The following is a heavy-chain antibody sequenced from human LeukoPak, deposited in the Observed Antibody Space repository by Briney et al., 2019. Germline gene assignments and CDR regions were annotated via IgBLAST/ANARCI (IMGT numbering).Heavy chain of an antibody. CDR1: GYTFTGYY. CDR3: ATSRGGYNFHYFDY. D-gene: IGHD5-24*01. Sequence: ASVKVSCKASGYTFTGYYMHWVRQAPGQGLEWMGWINPNSGGTNYAQKFQGRVTMTRDTSISTAYMELSRLRSDDTAVYYCATSRGGYNFHYFDYWGQGTLVTVSS. J-gene: IGHJ4*02. V-gene: IGHV1-2*02. CDR2: INPNSGGT.